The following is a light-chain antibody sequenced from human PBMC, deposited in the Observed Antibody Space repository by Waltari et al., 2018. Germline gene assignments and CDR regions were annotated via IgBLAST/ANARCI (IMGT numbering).Light chain of an antibody. Sequence: QSSLSQPSSVSGSPGQSITISCTGTSSDFGGYNYFSWYQQHPGKAPKVMIYDVIKRPSGVSNRFSGSKSGNTASLTISGLQADDEADYYCTSYESGGTWVFGGGTKVTV. CDR2: DVI. CDR3: TSYESGGTWV. V-gene: IGLV2-14*03. J-gene: IGLJ3*02. CDR1: SSDFGGYNY.